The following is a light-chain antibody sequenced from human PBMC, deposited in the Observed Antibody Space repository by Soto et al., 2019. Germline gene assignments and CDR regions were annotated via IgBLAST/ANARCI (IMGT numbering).Light chain of an antibody. Sequence: QSVLTQPPSASGSAGQSVTISCTGTSTDVGGYNYVSWYQQHPGKAPKLMIYEVSKRPSGVPDRFSGSKSGNTASLTVSGLQAEDDADYYCSSYAGNNIHYVFGTGTKVTVL. CDR1: STDVGGYNY. CDR3: SSYAGNNIHYV. V-gene: IGLV2-8*01. J-gene: IGLJ1*01. CDR2: EVS.